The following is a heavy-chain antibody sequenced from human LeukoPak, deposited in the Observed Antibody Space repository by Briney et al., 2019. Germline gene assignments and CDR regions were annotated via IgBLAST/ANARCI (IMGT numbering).Heavy chain of an antibody. Sequence: GESLNTSCKGSGYSFTSYWINWVRQLPGKGLEWMGRIDPSDSYTDYSPSFQGHVTTSADKSITTAYLQWSSLEASDTAMYYCARPDCSGGGCYLVPYWGQGNLVTVSS. CDR3: ARPDCSGGGCYLVPY. D-gene: IGHD2-15*01. J-gene: IGHJ4*02. CDR2: IDPSDSYT. CDR1: GYSFTSYW. V-gene: IGHV5-10-1*01.